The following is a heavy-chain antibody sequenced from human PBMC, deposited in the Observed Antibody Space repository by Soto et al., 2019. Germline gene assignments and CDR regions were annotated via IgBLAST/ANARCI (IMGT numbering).Heavy chain of an antibody. CDR2: IYYNGIA. J-gene: IGHJ5*02. V-gene: IGHV4-59*01. Sequence: PSETLSLTCTVSGGSISTYHWSWIRQPPGKGLEWIAYIYYNGIAAYNPSLKSRATISVDTSKNQFSLKLTSVTAADTAAYYCARDAIPTAPGRWFDPWGQGNLVTVSS. D-gene: IGHD2-2*01. CDR3: ARDAIPTAPGRWFDP. CDR1: GGSISTYH.